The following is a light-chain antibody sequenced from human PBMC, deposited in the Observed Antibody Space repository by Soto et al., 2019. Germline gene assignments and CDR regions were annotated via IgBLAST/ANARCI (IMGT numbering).Light chain of an antibody. CDR3: QSYDSSLSGSV. V-gene: IGLV1-40*01. J-gene: IGLJ3*02. CDR2: GNS. CDR1: SSNIGAGYD. Sequence: QAVVTQPPSVSGAPGQRVTISCTGSSSNIGAGYDVHWYQQLPGTAPXLLIYGNSNRPSGVPDXFSXSXXXXSXXXAIXGLQAEDEADYYCQSYDSSLSGSVFGGGTKLTVL.